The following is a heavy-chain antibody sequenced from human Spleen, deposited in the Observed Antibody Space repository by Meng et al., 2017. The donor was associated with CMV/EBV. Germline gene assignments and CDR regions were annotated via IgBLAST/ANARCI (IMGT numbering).Heavy chain of an antibody. CDR2: SRDRANNYIT. CDR1: DYY. J-gene: IGHJ4*02. CDR3: AIDGGGYCSS. Sequence: DYYIHWVGQAQGKWLEWVDQSRDRANNYITEYAASVKGKFTISRDDSKNSVYLQMNSLQTEDTAVYFCAIDGGGYCSSWGQGTLVTVSS. D-gene: IGHD6-13*01. V-gene: IGHV3-72*01.